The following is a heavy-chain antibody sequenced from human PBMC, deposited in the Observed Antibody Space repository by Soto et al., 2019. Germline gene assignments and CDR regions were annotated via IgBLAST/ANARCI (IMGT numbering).Heavy chain of an antibody. J-gene: IGHJ5*02. CDR1: GDIFTNFD. CDR3: ARYIYGQGFQA. Sequence: QVQLVQPGAEVRKPGASVKVSCKASGDIFTNFDFNWVRQATGQGLEWIGWMRANSGDTGHDQKFQGRVRMTRDTSMSTAYIELSSLIAEDTAVYYCARYIYGQGFQAWGQGTLVFVSS. V-gene: IGHV1-8*01. D-gene: IGHD3-3*02. CDR2: MRANSGDT.